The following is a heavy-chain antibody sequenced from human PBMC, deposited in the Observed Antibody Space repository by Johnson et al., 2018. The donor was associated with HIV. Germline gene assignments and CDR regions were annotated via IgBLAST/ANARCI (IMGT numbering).Heavy chain of an antibody. Sequence: VQLVESGGGVVRPGGSLRLSCAASGFSFDDYGMSWVRQAPGTGLEWVSGVNCDGGSTNYADSVKGRFSISRDNVKNSMYLQMDSLRTEDTAFYYCARDPSTQDCRLAGDFGAFDIWGQGTMVIVSS. V-gene: IGHV3-20*04. CDR3: ARDPSTQDCRLAGDFGAFDI. D-gene: IGHD2-21*02. CDR2: VNCDGGST. CDR1: GFSFDDYG. J-gene: IGHJ3*02.